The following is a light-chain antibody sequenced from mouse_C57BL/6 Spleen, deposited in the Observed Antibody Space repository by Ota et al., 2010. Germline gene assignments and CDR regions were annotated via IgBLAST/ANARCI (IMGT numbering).Light chain of an antibody. CDR1: SSVNL. CDR2: DTS. J-gene: IGKJ1*01. CDR3: QQWSGYPWT. Sequence: QIVLTQSPAIMSASPGXKVTMTCSASSSVNLHALVPAEVRHLPKXWIYDTSNWLLDPCSLQCSGSGTSYSLTISSVEAEXDATYYCQQWSGYPWTFGGG. V-gene: IGKV4-59*01.